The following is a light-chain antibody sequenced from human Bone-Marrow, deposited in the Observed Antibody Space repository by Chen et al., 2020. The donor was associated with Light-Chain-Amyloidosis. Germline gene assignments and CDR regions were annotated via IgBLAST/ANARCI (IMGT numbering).Light chain of an antibody. J-gene: IGKJ2*01. CDR2: WAS. CDR1: ESLLYRSNNKNY. V-gene: IGKV4-1*01. CDR3: QQYYSTPYT. Sequence: DVVMTQSPDSLAVSLGERATINCKSSESLLYRSNNKNYLGWYQQKPGQSPKQLMYWASTRESGVPDRFSGSGSGTDFTLTISSLQAEDVAVYYCQQYYSTPYTFGQGTKLEIQ.